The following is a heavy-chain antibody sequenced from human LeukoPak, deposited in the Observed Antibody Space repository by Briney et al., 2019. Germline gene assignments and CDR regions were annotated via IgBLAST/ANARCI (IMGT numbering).Heavy chain of an antibody. CDR2: IYISGGT. D-gene: IGHD5-12*01. CDR1: GGSISSGNYY. V-gene: IGHV4-61*02. Sequence: PSQTLSLTCTVSGGSISSGNYYWSWIRQPAGMGLEWIGRIYISGGTDYKPSLKSRLTISIDTSKNQFYLRLSSVTAADTAVYYCARVRRNSGNKYFDPWGQGTRVTVSS. J-gene: IGHJ5*02. CDR3: ARVRRNSGNKYFDP.